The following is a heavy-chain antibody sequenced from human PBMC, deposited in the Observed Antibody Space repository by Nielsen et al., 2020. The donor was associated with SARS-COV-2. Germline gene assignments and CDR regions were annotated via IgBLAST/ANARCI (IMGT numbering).Heavy chain of an antibody. V-gene: IGHV1-8*01. CDR2: MNPNSGNT. CDR1: LYTFTSYV. CDR3: ASTMVRGVISFDY. D-gene: IGHD3-10*01. Sequence: ASVKVSCKASLYTFTSYVINWVRQATGQGLEWMGWMNPNSGNTGYAQKFQGRVTMTTDTSTSTAYMELRSLRSDDTAVYYCASTMVRGVISFDYWGQGTLVTVSS. J-gene: IGHJ4*02.